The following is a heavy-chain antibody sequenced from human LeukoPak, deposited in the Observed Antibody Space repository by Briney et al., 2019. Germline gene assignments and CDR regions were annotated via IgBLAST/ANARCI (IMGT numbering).Heavy chain of an antibody. CDR3: ASYSAYAQ. CDR1: GYTFSSYG. D-gene: IGHD5-12*01. J-gene: IGHJ4*02. CDR2: ISPYSDNP. V-gene: IGHV1-8*01. Sequence: ASVKVSCKASGYTFSSYGISWVRQAPGQGLEWMGWISPYSDNPNYAQKFQGRVTITRNTSISTAYMELSGLTSEDTAVYYCASYSAYAQWGQGTLVTVSS.